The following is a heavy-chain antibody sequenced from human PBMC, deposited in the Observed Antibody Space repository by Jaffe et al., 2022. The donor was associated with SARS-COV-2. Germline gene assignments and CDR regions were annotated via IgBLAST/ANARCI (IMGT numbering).Heavy chain of an antibody. CDR1: GFTFSSHA. D-gene: IGHD6-6*01. V-gene: IGHV3-23*01. Sequence: EVQLLESGGGLVQPGGSLRLSCVASGFTFSSHAMSWVRQAPGKGLEWVSVISGSGAGTYYADSVKGRFAISRDNSKNTLYLQMNSLRAEDTAVYYCAKSAVGKTSSPSNYFYYGMDVWGQGTTVTVS. CDR2: ISGSGAGT. J-gene: IGHJ6*02. CDR3: AKSAVGKTSSPSNYFYYGMDV.